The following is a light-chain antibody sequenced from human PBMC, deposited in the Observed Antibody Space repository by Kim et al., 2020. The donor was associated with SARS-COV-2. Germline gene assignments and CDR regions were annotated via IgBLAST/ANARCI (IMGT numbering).Light chain of an antibody. CDR3: QQYGASPRT. CDR2: NAS. CDR1: QSVRSSY. Sequence: SPGERATLSCRASQSVRSSYLAWYQQKPGQAPRLLIYNASNRATGIPDRFSGSGSETDFTLTISRVQPEDFAVYYCQQYGASPRTFGQGTKVDIK. V-gene: IGKV3-20*01. J-gene: IGKJ1*01.